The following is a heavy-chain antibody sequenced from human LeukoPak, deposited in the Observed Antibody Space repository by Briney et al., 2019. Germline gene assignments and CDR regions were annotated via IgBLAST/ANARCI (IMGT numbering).Heavy chain of an antibody. CDR2: VSSSSSTK. Sequence: GRSLRPSCAASVFAFSTYSMNSVRRAPGKGVEWGSYVSSSSSTKQYADSVQGRFTISRDNAKNSLYLQMNSLRAEDTAVYYCAKSGYNRFDYWGQGTLVTVSS. V-gene: IGHV3-48*01. D-gene: IGHD5-24*01. CDR3: AKSGYNRFDY. J-gene: IGHJ4*02. CDR1: VFAFSTYS.